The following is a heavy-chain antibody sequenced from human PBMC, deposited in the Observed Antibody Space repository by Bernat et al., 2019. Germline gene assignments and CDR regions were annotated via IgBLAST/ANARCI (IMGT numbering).Heavy chain of an antibody. J-gene: IGHJ1*01. D-gene: IGHD6-13*01. V-gene: IGHV4-39*01. CDR3: ARLWGNRWYQYFRH. CDR1: GGSFTGSAYY. Sequence: QVLLQESGPGLVKPSETLSLTCSVSGGSFTGSAYYWGWIRQPPGKGLEWIGNIYYSGSTYYNQSLKSRVTISIDTSNNQFSQKLSAVTAADTAVYYCARLWGNRWYQYFRHWGQGSLVNVSS. CDR2: IYYSGST.